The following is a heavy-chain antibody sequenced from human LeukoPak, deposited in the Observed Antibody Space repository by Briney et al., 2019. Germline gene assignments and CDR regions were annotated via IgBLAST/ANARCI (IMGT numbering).Heavy chain of an antibody. D-gene: IGHD1-1*01. CDR2: ISAYNGNT. J-gene: IGHJ4*02. CDR3: ARRQGTTLNFDY. V-gene: IGHV1-18*01. Sequence: ASVKVSCKASGYTFSSYSISWVRQAPGQGLEWMGWISAYNGNTNYAQNLQGRVTMTTDTSTSTAYMELRSLRSDDTAVYYCARRQGTTLNFDYWGQGTLVTVSS. CDR1: GYTFSSYS.